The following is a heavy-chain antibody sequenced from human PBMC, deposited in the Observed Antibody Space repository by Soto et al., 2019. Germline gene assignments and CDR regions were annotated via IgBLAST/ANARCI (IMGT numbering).Heavy chain of an antibody. CDR2: INHSGST. CDR3: ARGGTPPYYLDY. V-gene: IGHV4-39*07. CDR1: EGSIVSSRGH. J-gene: IGHJ4*02. D-gene: IGHD1-1*01. Sequence: SQTLRHTYTVAEGSIVSSRGHWSSISQPPGKGLEWIGEINHSGSTNYNPSLKSRVTISVDTSKNQFSLKLSSVTAADTAVYYCARGGTPPYYLDYWGQGPLVTVS.